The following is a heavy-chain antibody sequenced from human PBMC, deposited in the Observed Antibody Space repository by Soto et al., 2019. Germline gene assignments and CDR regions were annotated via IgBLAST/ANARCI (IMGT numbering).Heavy chain of an antibody. CDR2: IKPDGSEK. Sequence: EVQLVESGGGLVQPGGSRGLSWAASGSIFNTYWMSWVRQAPGKGLEWVANIKPDGSEKNYVDSVKGRFTISRDNAKNSLDLQMNSLTAEDTAVYYCASVAIWGQGTLVTVSS. V-gene: IGHV3-7*01. D-gene: IGHD5-12*01. CDR3: ASVAI. CDR1: GSIFNTYW. J-gene: IGHJ4*02.